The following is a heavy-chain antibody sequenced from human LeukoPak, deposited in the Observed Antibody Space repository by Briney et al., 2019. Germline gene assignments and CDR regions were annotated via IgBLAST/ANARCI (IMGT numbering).Heavy chain of an antibody. V-gene: IGHV3-20*04. J-gene: IGHJ3*02. CDR3: ARDAHFGGVFDI. D-gene: IGHD2-21*01. CDR1: GFTFDDDA. Sequence: GGSLRLSCAASGFTFDDDAMSWVRQAPGKGLEWVSGINWNGGSTGYVDSVKGRFAISRDNAKNSLYLQMNSLRGEDTALYYCARDAHFGGVFDIWGQGTMVTVSS. CDR2: INWNGGST.